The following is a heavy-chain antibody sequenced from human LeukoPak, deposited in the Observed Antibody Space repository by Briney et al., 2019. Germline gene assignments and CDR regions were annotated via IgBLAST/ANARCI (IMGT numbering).Heavy chain of an antibody. CDR2: IIPIFGTA. J-gene: IGHJ4*02. D-gene: IGHD1-1*01. CDR3: ARDRTTGTTPPYYFDY. Sequence: SVKVSCKASGGTFSSYAISWVRQAPGQGLEWMGGIIPIFGTANYAQKFQGRVTITTDESTSTAYMELSSLRSEDTAVYYCARDRTTGTTPPYYFDYWGQGTLVTVSS. CDR1: GGTFSSYA. V-gene: IGHV1-69*05.